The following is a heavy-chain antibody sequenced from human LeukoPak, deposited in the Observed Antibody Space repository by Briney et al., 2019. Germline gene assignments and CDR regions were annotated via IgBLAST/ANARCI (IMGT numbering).Heavy chain of an antibody. Sequence: ASVKVSCKASGYTFTNYDIDWVRQATGQGLEWMGWMNPNSDNTGYAQKFQGRVTITRNTSISTAFMELSSLRSEDTAVYYCARGGVGATGAFDIWGQGTMVTVSS. V-gene: IGHV1-8*03. J-gene: IGHJ3*02. D-gene: IGHD1-26*01. CDR1: GYTFTNYD. CDR2: MNPNSDNT. CDR3: ARGGVGATGAFDI.